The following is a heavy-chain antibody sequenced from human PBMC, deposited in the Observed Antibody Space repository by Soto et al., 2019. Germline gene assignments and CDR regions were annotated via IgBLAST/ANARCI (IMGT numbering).Heavy chain of an antibody. CDR1: GFTFSNYW. CDR3: SLIPDTPGSIDF. J-gene: IGHJ6*03. Sequence: GGSLRLSCAASGFTFSNYWMHWVRQAPGKGLVWVSRINADGSSTSYVDSVKGRFTISRDNAENTVYLQMNSLRAEDTAIYYCSLIPDTPGSIDFRGTGTTGTV. D-gene: IGHD1-26*01. CDR2: INADGSST. V-gene: IGHV3-74*01.